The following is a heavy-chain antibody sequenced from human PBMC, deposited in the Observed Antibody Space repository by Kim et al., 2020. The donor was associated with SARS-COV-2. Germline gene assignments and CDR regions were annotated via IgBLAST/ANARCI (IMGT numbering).Heavy chain of an antibody. CDR1: GFTFSSYE. CDR3: ARVFKQNVVDY. V-gene: IGHV3-48*03. Sequence: GGSLRLSCAASGFTFSSYEMNWVRQAPGKGLEWVSYISSSGSTIYYADSVKGRFTISRDNAKNSLYLQMNSLRAEDTAVYYCARVFKQNVVDYWGQGTLVTVSS. CDR2: ISSSGSTI. J-gene: IGHJ4*02. D-gene: IGHD3-3*01.